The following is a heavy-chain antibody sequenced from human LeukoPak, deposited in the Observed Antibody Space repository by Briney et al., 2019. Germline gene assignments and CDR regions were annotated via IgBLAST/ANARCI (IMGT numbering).Heavy chain of an antibody. CDR3: ARLWGATHFDY. Sequence: GSLRLSCAASGFTFSNYWMHWVRQPPGKGLEWIGTIYYSGSTYYNSSLKSRVTISADTSKNQFSLNLSSVTAADTAVYYCARLWGATHFDYWGQGALVTVSS. D-gene: IGHD1-26*01. CDR1: GFTFSNYW. V-gene: IGHV4-39*01. J-gene: IGHJ4*02. CDR2: IYYSGST.